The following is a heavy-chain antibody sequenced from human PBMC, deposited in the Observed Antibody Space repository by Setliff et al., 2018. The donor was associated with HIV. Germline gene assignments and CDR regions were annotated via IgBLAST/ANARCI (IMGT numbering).Heavy chain of an antibody. J-gene: IGHJ4*02. CDR3: TRNAGYSSGWLDY. D-gene: IGHD6-19*01. V-gene: IGHV3-15*01. CDR2: VKSKTDGGTT. Sequence: PGGSLRLSCAASGFTFSSYTMSWVRQAPGKGLEWVGRVKSKTDGGTTDYAAPVKGRFTISRDDSKSIAYLQMNTLKTEDTAVYYCTRNAGYSSGWLDYWGQGTLVTVSS. CDR1: GFTFSSYT.